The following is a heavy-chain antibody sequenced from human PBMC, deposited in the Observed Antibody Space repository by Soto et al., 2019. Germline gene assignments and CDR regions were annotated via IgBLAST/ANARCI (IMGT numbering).Heavy chain of an antibody. CDR3: ASHSSHRGYCISTSCYGYYYGMDV. V-gene: IGHV1-69*12. D-gene: IGHD2-2*01. J-gene: IGHJ6*02. CDR2: MIPIFGTA. Sequence: QVQLVQSGAEVKKTGSSVKVSCKASGGTFSSYAISWVRQAPGQGLECMGGMIPIFGTADYAQKFQGRVPFNADESTSTAYRELSSLRSEGTAVYYCASHSSHRGYCISTSCYGYYYGMDVWGQGTTVTISS. CDR1: GGTFSSYA.